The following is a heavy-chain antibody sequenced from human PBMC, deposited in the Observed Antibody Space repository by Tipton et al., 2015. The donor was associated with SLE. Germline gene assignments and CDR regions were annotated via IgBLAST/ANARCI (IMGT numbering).Heavy chain of an antibody. Sequence: TLSLTCAVYGGSFSGYYWSWIRQPPGKGLEWIGEINHSGSTKYNPSLKSRVTISVDTSKNQFSLKLSSVTAADTAVYYCARLRIVGATSPFQHWGQGTLVTVSS. J-gene: IGHJ1*01. CDR1: GGSFSGYY. V-gene: IGHV4-34*01. D-gene: IGHD1-26*01. CDR2: INHSGST. CDR3: ARLRIVGATSPFQH.